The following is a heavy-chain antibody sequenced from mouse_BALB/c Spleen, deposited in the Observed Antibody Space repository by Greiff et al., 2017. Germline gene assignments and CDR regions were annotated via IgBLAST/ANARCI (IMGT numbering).Heavy chain of an antibody. Sequence: EVKLMESGGGLVQPGGSRKLSCAASGFTFSSFGMHWVRQAPEKGLEWVAYISSGSSTIYYADTVKGRFTISRDNPKNTLFLQMTSLRSEDTAMYYCASHYYGSSYDYAMDYWGQGTSVTVSS. D-gene: IGHD1-1*01. V-gene: IGHV5-17*02. CDR2: ISSGSSTI. CDR1: GFTFSSFG. CDR3: ASHYYGSSYDYAMDY. J-gene: IGHJ4*01.